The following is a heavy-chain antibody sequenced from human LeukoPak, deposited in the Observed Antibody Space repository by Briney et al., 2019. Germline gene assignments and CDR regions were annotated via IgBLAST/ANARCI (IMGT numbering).Heavy chain of an antibody. V-gene: IGHV4-34*01. D-gene: IGHD1-26*01. CDR1: GGSFSGYY. CDR2: INHSGST. Sequence: PSGTLSLTCAVYGGSFSGYYWSWIRQPPGKGLEWIGEINHSGSTNYNPSLKSRVTISVDTSKNQFSLKLSSVTAADTAVYYCARAEPSYYFDYWGQGTLVTVSS. CDR3: ARAEPSYYFDY. J-gene: IGHJ4*02.